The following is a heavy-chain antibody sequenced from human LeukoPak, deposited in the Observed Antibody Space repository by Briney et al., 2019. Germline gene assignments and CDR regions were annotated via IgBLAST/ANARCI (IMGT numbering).Heavy chain of an antibody. CDR2: ISAYNGNT. Sequence: GASVTVSFKASGYTFTSYGISWVRQAPGQGLEWMGWISAYNGNTNYAQKLQGRVTMTTDTSTSTAYMELRSLRSDDTAVNYCARQPPQQWLVQYYFDYWGQGTLVTVSS. CDR3: ARQPPQQWLVQYYFDY. V-gene: IGHV1-18*01. CDR1: GYTFTSYG. D-gene: IGHD6-19*01. J-gene: IGHJ4*02.